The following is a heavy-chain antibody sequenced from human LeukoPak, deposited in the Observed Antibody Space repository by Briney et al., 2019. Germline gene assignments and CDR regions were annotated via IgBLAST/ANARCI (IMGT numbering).Heavy chain of an antibody. CDR2: ISAYNGNT. Sequence: GASVKVSCKASGYTFTSYGISWVRRAPGQGLEWMGWISAYNGNTNYAQKLQGRVTMTTDTSTSTAYMDLRSLRSDDTAVYYCARSPHYYGSGSSNGPWGQGTLVTVSS. CDR1: GYTFTSYG. D-gene: IGHD3-10*01. CDR3: ARSPHYYGSGSSNGP. V-gene: IGHV1-18*01. J-gene: IGHJ5*02.